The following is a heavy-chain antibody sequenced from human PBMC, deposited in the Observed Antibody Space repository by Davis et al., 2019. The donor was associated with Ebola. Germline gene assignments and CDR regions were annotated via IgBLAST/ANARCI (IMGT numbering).Heavy chain of an antibody. J-gene: IGHJ4*02. CDR1: GFTFSSYS. V-gene: IGHV3-48*04. CDR3: ARDRWPTIVTPYYFDY. D-gene: IGHD3-16*02. CDR2: ISSSSTI. Sequence: GESLKISCAASGFTFSSYSMNWVRQAPGKGLEWVSYISSSSTIYYADSVKGRFTISRDNAKNSLYLQMNSLRAEDTAVYYCARDRWPTIVTPYYFDYWGQGTLVTVSS.